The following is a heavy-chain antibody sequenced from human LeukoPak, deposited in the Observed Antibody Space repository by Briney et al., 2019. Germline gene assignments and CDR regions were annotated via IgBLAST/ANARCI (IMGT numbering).Heavy chain of an antibody. J-gene: IGHJ4*02. D-gene: IGHD2-15*01. V-gene: IGHV3-7*01. CDR2: IKQDGSEK. Sequence: GGSLRLSCAASGFTFSSYWMCWVRQAPGKGLEWVANIKQDGSEKYYVDSVKGRFTISRDNAKNSLYLQMNSLRAEDTAVYYCARARRGSSLDPNYFDYWGQGTLVTVSS. CDR1: GFTFSSYW. CDR3: ARARRGSSLDPNYFDY.